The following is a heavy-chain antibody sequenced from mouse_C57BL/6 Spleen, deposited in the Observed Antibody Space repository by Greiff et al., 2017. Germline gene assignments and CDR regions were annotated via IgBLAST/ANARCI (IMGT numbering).Heavy chain of an antibody. V-gene: IGHV5-9-1*02. D-gene: IGHD2-4*01. CDR1: GFTFSSYA. Sequence: EVQLVESGEGLVKPGGSLKLSCAASGFTFSSYAMSWVRQTPEKRLEWVAYISSGGDYIYYADTVKGRFTISRDNARNTLYLQMSSLKSEDTAMYYCTRGGAIYYDYDGVMDYWGQGTSVTVSS. CDR3: TRGGAIYYDYDGVMDY. J-gene: IGHJ4*01. CDR2: ISSGGDYI.